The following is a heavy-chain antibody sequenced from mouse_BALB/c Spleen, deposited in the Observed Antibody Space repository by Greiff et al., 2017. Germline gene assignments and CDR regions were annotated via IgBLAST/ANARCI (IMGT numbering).Heavy chain of an antibody. CDR3: ARGRSTMITTGYYFDY. J-gene: IGHJ2*01. CDR1: GFTFSSYA. V-gene: IGHV5-6-5*01. Sequence: DVKLVESGGGLVKPGGSLKLSCAASGFTFSSYAMSWVRQTPEKRLEWVASISSGGSTYYPDSVKGRFTISRDNARNILYLQMSSLRSEDTAMYYCARGRSTMITTGYYFDYWGQGTTLTVSS. D-gene: IGHD2-4*01. CDR2: ISSGGST.